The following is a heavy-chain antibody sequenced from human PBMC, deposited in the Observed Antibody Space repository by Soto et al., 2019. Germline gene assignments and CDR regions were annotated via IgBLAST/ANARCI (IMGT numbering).Heavy chain of an antibody. D-gene: IGHD3-3*01. CDR3: ARDANKKSITIFGVVTVSDY. CDR1: GFTFSSYW. CDR2: IKQDGSEK. V-gene: IGHV3-7*01. J-gene: IGHJ4*02. Sequence: GGSLRLSCAASGFTFSSYWMSWVRQAPGKGLEWVANIKQDGSEKYYVDSVKGRFTISRDNAKNSLYLQMNSLRAEDTAVYYYARDANKKSITIFGVVTVSDYWGQGTLVTVSS.